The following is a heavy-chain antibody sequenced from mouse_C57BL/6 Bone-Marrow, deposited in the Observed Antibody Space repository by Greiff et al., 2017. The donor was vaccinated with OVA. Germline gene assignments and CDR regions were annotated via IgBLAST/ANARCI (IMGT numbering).Heavy chain of an antibody. Sequence: VQRVESGAELVRPGASVTLSCKASGYTFTDYEMHWVKQTPVHGLEWIGAIDPETGGTAYNQKFKGKAILTADKSSSTAYMELRSLTSEDSAVYYCTRGYGSSYVGYYYAMDYWGQGTSVTVSS. CDR1: GYTFTDYE. J-gene: IGHJ4*01. V-gene: IGHV1-15*01. CDR3: TRGYGSSYVGYYYAMDY. D-gene: IGHD1-1*01. CDR2: IDPETGGT.